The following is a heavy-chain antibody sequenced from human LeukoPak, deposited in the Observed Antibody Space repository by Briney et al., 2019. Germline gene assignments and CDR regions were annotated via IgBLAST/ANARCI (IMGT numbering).Heavy chain of an antibody. V-gene: IGHV4-34*01. Sequence: PSGTLSLTCAVYGGSFSGYYWSWIRQPPGKGLEWIGEINHSGSTNYNPSLKSRLTISVDTSKNQFSLKLSSVTAADTAVYYCARGLPGSDTMVRGVMKGWFDPWGQGTLVTVSS. CDR2: INHSGST. J-gene: IGHJ5*02. CDR1: GGSFSGYY. CDR3: ARGLPGSDTMVRGVMKGWFDP. D-gene: IGHD3-10*01.